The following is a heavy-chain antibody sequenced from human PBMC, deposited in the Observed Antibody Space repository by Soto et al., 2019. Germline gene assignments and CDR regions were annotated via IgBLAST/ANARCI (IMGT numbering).Heavy chain of an antibody. V-gene: IGHV3-21*01. Sequence: VRLVESGGGLVKPGGSLRLSCAASGFAFTYSSMHWVRQAPGKGLQWVSSISNNINYIYYADSVKGRFTVSRDDSKKSLYLQMVSLRVEDSAVSYCASASGMPPNFDYWGQGTLVTVSS. J-gene: IGHJ4*02. CDR3: ASASGMPPNFDY. CDR1: GFAFTYSS. D-gene: IGHD2-2*01. CDR2: ISNNINYI.